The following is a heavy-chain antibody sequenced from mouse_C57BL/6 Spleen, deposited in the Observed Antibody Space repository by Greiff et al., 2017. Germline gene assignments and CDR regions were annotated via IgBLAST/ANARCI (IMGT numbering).Heavy chain of an antibody. D-gene: IGHD3-2*02. CDR1: GYTFTDYN. Sequence: LVKPGASVKIPCKASGYTFTDYNMDWVKQSHGKSLEWIGDINPNNGGTIYNQKFKGKATLTVDKSSSTAYMELRSLTSEDTAVYYCARAQTAQATFWFAYWGQGTLVTVSA. V-gene: IGHV1-18*01. CDR2: INPNNGGT. J-gene: IGHJ3*01. CDR3: ARAQTAQATFWFAY.